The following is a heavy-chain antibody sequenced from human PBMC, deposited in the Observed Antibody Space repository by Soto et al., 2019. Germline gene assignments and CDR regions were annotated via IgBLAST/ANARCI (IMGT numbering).Heavy chain of an antibody. Sequence: QVQLVQSGAEVKKPGASVRVSCKASGYTFTSYAISWVRQAPGQGLEWMGWINAYNGNTNYAQKLQGRVTMTTDTATSTAYRERRSVRSDDTAVYYCAREGPPAHYWGQGTLVTVSS. D-gene: IGHD2-2*01. V-gene: IGHV1-18*01. J-gene: IGHJ4*02. CDR1: GYTFTSYA. CDR3: AREGPPAHY. CDR2: INAYNGNT.